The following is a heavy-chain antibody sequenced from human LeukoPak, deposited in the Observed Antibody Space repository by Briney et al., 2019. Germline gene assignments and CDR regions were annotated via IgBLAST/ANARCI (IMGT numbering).Heavy chain of an antibody. J-gene: IGHJ3*02. CDR3: ARVAVSGTDPGAFDI. CDR2: INHSGST. CDR1: GGSFSGYY. V-gene: IGHV4-34*01. D-gene: IGHD6-19*01. Sequence: PSETLSLTCAVYGGSFSGYYWSWIRQPPGKGLEWIGEINHSGSTNYNPSLKSRVTISVDTSKNQFSLKPSSVTAADTAVYYCARVAVSGTDPGAFDIWGQGTMVTVSS.